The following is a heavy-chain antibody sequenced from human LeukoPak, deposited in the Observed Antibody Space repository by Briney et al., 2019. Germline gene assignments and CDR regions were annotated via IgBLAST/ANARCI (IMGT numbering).Heavy chain of an antibody. CDR2: INPSGGST. J-gene: IGHJ4*02. Sequence: GASVKVSCKASGYTFTSYYMHWVRQAPGQGLEWMGIINPSGGSTSYTQKFQGRVTMTRDTSTSTVYMELSRLGSEDTAVYYCARDGVPAASYYFDYWGQGTLVTVSS. D-gene: IGHD2-2*01. V-gene: IGHV1-46*01. CDR3: ARDGVPAASYYFDY. CDR1: GYTFTSYY.